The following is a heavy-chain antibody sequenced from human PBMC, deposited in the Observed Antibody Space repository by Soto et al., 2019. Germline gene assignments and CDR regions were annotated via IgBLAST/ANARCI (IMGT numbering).Heavy chain of an antibody. J-gene: IGHJ4*02. CDR2: ISGSGGST. CDR1: GFTFSSYA. D-gene: IGHD3-22*01. Sequence: GGSLRLSCAASGFTFSSYAMSWVRQAPGKGLEWVSAISGSGGSTYYSDSVKGRFTISRDNSKNTLYLQMNSLRAEDKAVYYYAKETYYYDSSGYFDYWGQGTLVTVSS. CDR3: AKETYYYDSSGYFDY. V-gene: IGHV3-23*01.